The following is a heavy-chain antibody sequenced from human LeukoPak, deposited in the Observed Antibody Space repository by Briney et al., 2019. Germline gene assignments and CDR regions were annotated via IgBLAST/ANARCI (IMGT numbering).Heavy chain of an antibody. CDR2: INHSGST. D-gene: IGHD5-18*01. CDR1: GGSFSGYY. V-gene: IGHV4-34*01. Sequence: SETLSLTCAVYGGSFSGYYWSWIRQPPGKGREWIGEINHSGSTNYNPSLKSRVTISVDTSKNQFSLKLSSVTAADTAVYYCARKRGYSYGYAFDIWGQGTMVTVSS. CDR3: ARKRGYSYGYAFDI. J-gene: IGHJ3*02.